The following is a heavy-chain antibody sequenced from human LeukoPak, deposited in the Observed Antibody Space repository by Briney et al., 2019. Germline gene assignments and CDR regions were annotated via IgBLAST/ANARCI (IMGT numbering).Heavy chain of an antibody. J-gene: IGHJ4*02. CDR1: GYIFTNYG. Sequence: ASVKVSCKASGYIFTNYGITWVRRAPGQGLEWVGWISAYNGNTNYAQKLQGRVTMTTDTSTSTAYMELRSLRSDDTAVYYCARDLLPYSGSYYRWGYWGQGTLVTVSS. CDR2: ISAYNGNT. V-gene: IGHV1-18*01. CDR3: ARDLLPYSGSYYRWGY. D-gene: IGHD1-26*01.